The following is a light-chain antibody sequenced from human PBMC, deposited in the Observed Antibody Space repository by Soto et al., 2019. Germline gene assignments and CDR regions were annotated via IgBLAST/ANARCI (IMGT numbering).Light chain of an antibody. V-gene: IGKV1-5*01. J-gene: IGKJ2*01. CDR2: DAS. CDR1: QSISTW. Sequence: DIQMTQSPSTLSASVGERVTITCRASQSISTWLAWYQQKPGKAPKLLIYDASTLENGVPARFSGSGSGTEFTLTITDLQPDDFGTYHCQQCNTPLNTFGQGTKLE. CDR3: QQCNTPLNT.